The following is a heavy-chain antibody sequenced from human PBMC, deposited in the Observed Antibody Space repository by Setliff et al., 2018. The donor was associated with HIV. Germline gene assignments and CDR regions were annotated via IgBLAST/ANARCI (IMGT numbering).Heavy chain of an antibody. J-gene: IGHJ6*02. V-gene: IGHV4-38-2*02. D-gene: IGHD2-21*02. CDR3: ASGMRGVVVTNMYYYYCMDA. CDR1: GYSISSGYY. Sequence: SETLSLTCTVSGYSISSGYYWGWIRQPPGKGLEWIGSIYHSGSTYYNPSLKSRVTISVDASKNQFSLKLSSVPAADTAVYYCASGMRGVVVTNMYYYYCMDAWGHGTTVTVSS. CDR2: IYHSGST.